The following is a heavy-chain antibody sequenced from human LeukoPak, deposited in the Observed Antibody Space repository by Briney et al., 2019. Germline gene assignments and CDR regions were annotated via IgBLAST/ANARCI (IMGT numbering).Heavy chain of an antibody. J-gene: IGHJ3*02. CDR2: IYPGDSDT. D-gene: IGHD2-15*01. CDR1: GYSFTSYW. Sequence: GESLKISCKGSGYSFTSYWIGWVRQMPGKGLEWMGIIYPGDSDTRYSPSFQGQVTISADKSISTAYLQWSSLKASDTAMYYCARRYCSGGSCHDAFDIWGQGTMVTASS. CDR3: ARRYCSGGSCHDAFDI. V-gene: IGHV5-51*01.